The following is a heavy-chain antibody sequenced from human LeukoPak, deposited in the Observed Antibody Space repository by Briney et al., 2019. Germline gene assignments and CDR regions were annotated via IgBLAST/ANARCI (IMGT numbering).Heavy chain of an antibody. J-gene: IGHJ5*02. CDR3: ARPYYYDSRIDP. CDR1: GGSISSGDYY. CDR2: MYYSGST. D-gene: IGHD3-22*01. Sequence: SQTLSLTCTVSGGSISSGDYYWSWIRQPPGKGLEWIAYMYYSGSTYYNPSLKSRVTMSADTSKNQLSLKLSSVTAADTAVYYCARPYYYDSRIDPWGQGILSPSPQ. V-gene: IGHV4-30-4*01.